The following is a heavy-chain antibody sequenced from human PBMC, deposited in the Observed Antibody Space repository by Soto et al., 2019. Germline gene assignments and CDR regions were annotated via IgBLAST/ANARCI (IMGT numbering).Heavy chain of an antibody. D-gene: IGHD3-10*01. CDR3: ARGRFGDTFDI. Sequence: ASETLSLTCTVSVGSISTYYWNWIRQPPGKGLEWIGYIYYSGSTNYNPSLKSRVTISVDTSKNQFSLKLSSVTAADTAVYYCARGRFGDTFDIWGQGTMVTGSS. J-gene: IGHJ3*02. CDR1: VGSISTYY. CDR2: IYYSGST. V-gene: IGHV4-59*08.